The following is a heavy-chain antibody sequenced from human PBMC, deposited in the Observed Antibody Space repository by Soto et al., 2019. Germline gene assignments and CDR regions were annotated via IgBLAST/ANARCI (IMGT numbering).Heavy chain of an antibody. CDR2: INSDGSHT. J-gene: IGHJ6*02. CDR3: AGGMAGLDV. V-gene: IGHV3-74*01. Sequence: EVQLVESGGGLVQPGGSLRLSCAASGLSFNIYWMQWVRQVPGKGLVWIARINSDGSHTIYVDSVKGRFTISRDNAKNTVFLQMDSLRDEDTGVYYCAGGMAGLDVWGQGTTVTVSS. CDR1: GLSFNIYW.